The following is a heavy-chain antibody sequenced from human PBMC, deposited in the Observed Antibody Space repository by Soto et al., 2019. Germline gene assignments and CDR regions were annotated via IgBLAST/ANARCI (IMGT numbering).Heavy chain of an antibody. D-gene: IGHD3-16*01. J-gene: IGHJ3*02. V-gene: IGHV3-30*18. CDR1: GFTFSSYG. CDR3: AKGGAFDI. Sequence: QVQLVESGGGVVQPGRSLRLSCAASGFTFSSYGMHWVRQAPGKGLEWVAVISYDGSNKYYADSVKGRFTISRDNSKNTLYLQMNSLRAEDTAVYYCAKGGAFDIWGQGTIVTVSS. CDR2: ISYDGSNK.